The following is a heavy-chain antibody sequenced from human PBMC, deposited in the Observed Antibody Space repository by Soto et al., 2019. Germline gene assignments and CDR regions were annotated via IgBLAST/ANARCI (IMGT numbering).Heavy chain of an antibody. CDR2: IKNRADGGTT. V-gene: IGHV3-15*01. D-gene: IGHD4-17*01. J-gene: IGHJ4*02. CDR1: GITFTNAW. Sequence: EVQLVESGGDLVKPGGCLRLSCAASGITFTNAWMSWVRQAPGKGLEWVGRIKNRADGGTTDYAAPVRGRFTISRDDSKTTLFLQMNSRKAEDTAVYSYTTDPGYYEAFWGRVTRVTVS. CDR3: TTDPGYYEAF.